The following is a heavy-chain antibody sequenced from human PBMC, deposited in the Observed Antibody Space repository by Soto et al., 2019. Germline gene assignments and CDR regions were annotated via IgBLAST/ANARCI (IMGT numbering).Heavy chain of an antibody. Sequence: GASVKVSCKASGYTFTSYGISWVRQAPGQGLEWMGWISANSGNTKFAQKLQGRVTMTTDTSTSTAYMELRSLRSDDTAVYYCAREGGSYSWFDPWGQGTLVTAPQ. J-gene: IGHJ5*02. D-gene: IGHD2-15*01. CDR3: AREGGSYSWFDP. CDR2: ISANSGNT. CDR1: GYTFTSYG. V-gene: IGHV1-18*04.